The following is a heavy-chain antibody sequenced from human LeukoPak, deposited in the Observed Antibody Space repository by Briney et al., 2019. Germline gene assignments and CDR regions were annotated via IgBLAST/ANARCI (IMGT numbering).Heavy chain of an antibody. CDR2: IYYTGST. Sequence: SETLSLTCAVYGGSFRGYYWSWIRQPPGKGLEWIGNIYYTGSTYYNPSLKSRVTISVDTPKNQFSLRLSSVTAADTAVYYCARIYLAASGNTWGQGTLVTVSS. CDR1: GGSFRGYY. J-gene: IGHJ5*02. V-gene: IGHV4-34*01. D-gene: IGHD6-13*01. CDR3: ARIYLAASGNT.